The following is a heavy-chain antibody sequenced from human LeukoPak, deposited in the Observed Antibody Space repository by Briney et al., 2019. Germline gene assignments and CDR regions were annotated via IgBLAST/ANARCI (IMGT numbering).Heavy chain of an antibody. CDR3: ARNREYSYGIDY. J-gene: IGHJ4*02. Sequence: PGGSLRLSCAASGFTFSSYWMHWVRQAPGKGLVWVSRINSDGSSTSYADSVKGRFTISRDNAKNTLYLQMNSLRAEDTAVYYCARNREYSYGIDYWGQGTLVTVSS. CDR2: INSDGSST. D-gene: IGHD5-18*01. CDR1: GFTFSSYW. V-gene: IGHV3-74*01.